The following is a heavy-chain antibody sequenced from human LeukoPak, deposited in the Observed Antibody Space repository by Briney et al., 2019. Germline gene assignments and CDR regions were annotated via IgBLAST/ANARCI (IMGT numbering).Heavy chain of an antibody. CDR1: GGSLSGHY. CDR2: INQSGST. J-gene: IGHJ2*01. D-gene: IGHD2/OR15-2a*01. Sequence: PSETLSLTCAVPGGSLSGHYWGWLRQPPGKGLEWIGDINQSGSTNYNPSFKSRVTISVDTSKNQFSLKLTSVTAADTAVYYCAKNFDLWGRGTLVTVSS. V-gene: IGHV4-34*01. CDR3: AKNFDL.